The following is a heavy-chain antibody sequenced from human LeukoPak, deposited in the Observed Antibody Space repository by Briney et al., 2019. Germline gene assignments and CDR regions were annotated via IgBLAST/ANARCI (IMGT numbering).Heavy chain of an antibody. Sequence: GGSLRLSCAASGFTFSSYGMHWVRQAPGKGLEWVAVISCDGSNKYYADSVKGRFTISRDNSKNTLYLQMNSLRAEDTAVYYCAKDWDPYWGQGTLVTVSS. J-gene: IGHJ4*02. V-gene: IGHV3-30*18. D-gene: IGHD1-26*01. CDR1: GFTFSSYG. CDR3: AKDWDPY. CDR2: ISCDGSNK.